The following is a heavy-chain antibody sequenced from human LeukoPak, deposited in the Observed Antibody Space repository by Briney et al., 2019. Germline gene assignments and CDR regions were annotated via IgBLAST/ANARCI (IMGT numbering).Heavy chain of an antibody. D-gene: IGHD3-10*02. CDR1: GFTFSSYE. CDR3: AELGITMIGGV. CDR2: ISSSGSTI. Sequence: GGSLRLSCAASGFTFSSYEMNWVRHGPGNGLEWVSYISSSGSTIYYADSVKGRFTISRDNAKNSLYLQMNSLRAEDTAVYYCAELGITMIGGVWGKGTTVTISS. V-gene: IGHV3-48*03. J-gene: IGHJ6*04.